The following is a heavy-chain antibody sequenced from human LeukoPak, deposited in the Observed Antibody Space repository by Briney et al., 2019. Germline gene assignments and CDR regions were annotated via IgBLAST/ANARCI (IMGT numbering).Heavy chain of an antibody. Sequence: ASVKVSCKASGYTFTSYDINWVRQATGQGLEWMGWMNPNSGNTGYAQKFQGRVTMTRNTSISTAYMELSSLRSEDTAVYYCARDPISYGSGSYVFDYWGQGTLVTVSS. J-gene: IGHJ4*02. D-gene: IGHD3-10*01. CDR1: GYTFTSYD. CDR3: ARDPISYGSGSYVFDY. CDR2: MNPNSGNT. V-gene: IGHV1-8*01.